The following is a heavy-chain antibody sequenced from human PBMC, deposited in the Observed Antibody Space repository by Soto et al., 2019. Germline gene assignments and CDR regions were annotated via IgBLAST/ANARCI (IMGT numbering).Heavy chain of an antibody. J-gene: IGHJ4*02. V-gene: IGHV3-21*06. CDR3: ARDPPLSMIVVVGVDDF. Sequence: EVQLVASGGGLVKPGGSLRLSCTVLGFTLTNENMNCVRKAPGKRLEWESSISSRSTFINYADSVKGRFTISRDNDKGLVYLKMNSLRAEDTAVYYCARDPPLSMIVVVGVDDFWGQGTLVTVSS. CDR1: GFTLTNEN. D-gene: IGHD3-22*01. CDR2: ISSRSTFI.